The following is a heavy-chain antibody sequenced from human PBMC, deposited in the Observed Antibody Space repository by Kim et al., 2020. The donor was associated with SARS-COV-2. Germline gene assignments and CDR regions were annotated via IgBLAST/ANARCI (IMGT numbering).Heavy chain of an antibody. CDR3: VRDVSTSDTSFDP. J-gene: IGHJ5*02. V-gene: IGHV3-74*01. Sequence: YADSVKGRFTGSRDNANNTLEQQMKRLRAEDTAVYYCVRDVSTSDTSFDPWGQGTLVTVSS.